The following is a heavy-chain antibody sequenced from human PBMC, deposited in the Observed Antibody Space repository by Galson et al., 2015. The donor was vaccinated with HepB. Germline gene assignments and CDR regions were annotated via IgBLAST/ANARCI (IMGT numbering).Heavy chain of an antibody. CDR3: ARWSPQDDAFDI. Sequence: SLRLSCAASGFTFSSYDMHWVRQATGKGLEWVSAIGTAGDPYYPGSVKGRFTISRENAKNSLYLQMNSLRAGDTAVYYCARWSPQDDAFDIWGQGTMVTVSS. D-gene: IGHD1-26*01. CDR2: IGTAGDP. V-gene: IGHV3-13*05. CDR1: GFTFSSYD. J-gene: IGHJ3*02.